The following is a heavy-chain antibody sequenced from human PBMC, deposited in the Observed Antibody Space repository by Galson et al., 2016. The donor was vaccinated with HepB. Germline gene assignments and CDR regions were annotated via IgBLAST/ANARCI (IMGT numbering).Heavy chain of an antibody. V-gene: IGHV3-30*18. Sequence: SLRLSCAASGFSFSSYAMHWVRQAPGKGLEWVAVVSYDGSHIYYRDSVRGRFTISRDNSKNTLYLQMNSLGSEDTAVYYCAKDDTSYSNRWDLVNPVDYWGLGTLVIVSS. CDR2: VSYDGSHI. CDR1: GFSFSSYA. D-gene: IGHD4-11*01. CDR3: AKDDTSYSNRWDLVNPVDY. J-gene: IGHJ4*02.